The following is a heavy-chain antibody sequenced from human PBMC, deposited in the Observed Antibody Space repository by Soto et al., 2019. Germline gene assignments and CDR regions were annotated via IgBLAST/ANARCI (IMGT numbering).Heavy chain of an antibody. CDR1: GGTFSTYA. D-gene: IGHD3-22*01. Sequence: SVKVSCKASGGTFSTYAISWVRQAPGQGLEWMGGTIPIFGTANYAQKFQGRVTITADESTNTAYMELSSLRSEDTAVYYCARGAEYYYDSSGYYNYWGQGTLVTVSS. CDR2: TIPIFGTA. V-gene: IGHV1-69*13. CDR3: ARGAEYYYDSSGYYNY. J-gene: IGHJ4*02.